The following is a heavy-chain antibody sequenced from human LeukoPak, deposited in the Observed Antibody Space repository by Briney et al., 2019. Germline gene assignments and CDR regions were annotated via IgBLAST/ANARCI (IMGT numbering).Heavy chain of an antibody. CDR3: ASGNYYYDIDY. CDR1: GFTVGSNY. CDR2: IYSGGST. V-gene: IGHV3-66*01. Sequence: GGSLRLSCAASGFTVGSNYMSWVRQAPGKGLEWVSVIYSGGSTYYADSVKGRFTISRDNSKNTLYLQMNSLRAEDTAVYYCASGNYYYDIDYWGQGTLVTVSS. J-gene: IGHJ4*02. D-gene: IGHD3-22*01.